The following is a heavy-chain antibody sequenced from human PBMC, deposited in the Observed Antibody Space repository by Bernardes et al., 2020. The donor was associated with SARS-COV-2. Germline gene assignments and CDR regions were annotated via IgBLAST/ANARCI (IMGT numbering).Heavy chain of an antibody. V-gene: IGHV1-69*04. J-gene: IGHJ4*02. D-gene: IGHD1-26*01. CDR3: ARRGSYRPTPDDY. CDR2: IIPILGIA. CDR1: GGTFSSYA. Sequence: SVKVSCKASGGTFSSYAISWVRQAPGQGLEWMGRIIPILGIANYAQKFQGRVTITADKSTSTAYMELSSLRSEDTAVYYCARRGSYRPTPDDYWGQGTLVTVSS.